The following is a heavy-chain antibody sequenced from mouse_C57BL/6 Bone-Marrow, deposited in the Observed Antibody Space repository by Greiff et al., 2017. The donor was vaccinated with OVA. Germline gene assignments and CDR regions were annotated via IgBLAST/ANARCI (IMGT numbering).Heavy chain of an antibody. D-gene: IGHD2-2*01. CDR2: IYPGSGNI. Sequence: QVQLQQSGAELVRPGASVKLSCKASGYTFTDYYISWVKQRPGQGLEWIARIYPGSGNIYYNETFKGKATLTAEKSSSTAYMQLSSLTSDDSAVYFCARSERLRDYFDYWGQGTTLTVSS. V-gene: IGHV1-76*01. J-gene: IGHJ2*01. CDR3: ARSERLRDYFDY. CDR1: GYTFTDYY.